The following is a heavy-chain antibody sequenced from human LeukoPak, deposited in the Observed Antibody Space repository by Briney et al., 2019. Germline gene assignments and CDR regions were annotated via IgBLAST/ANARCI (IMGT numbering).Heavy chain of an antibody. CDR2: ISSSSSYI. V-gene: IGHV3-21*01. CDR3: ARGHDYYYMDV. CDR1: GFTFSSYS. J-gene: IGHJ6*03. Sequence: GGSLRLSCAASGFTFSSYSMNWVRQAPGKGLEWVSSISSSSSYIYYADSVKGRFTISRDNAKNSLYLQLNSLRAEDTAVYYCARGHDYYYMDVWGKGTTVTVSS.